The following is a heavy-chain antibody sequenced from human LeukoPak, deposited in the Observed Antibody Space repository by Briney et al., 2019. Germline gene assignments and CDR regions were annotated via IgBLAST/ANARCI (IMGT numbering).Heavy chain of an antibody. D-gene: IGHD2-15*01. V-gene: IGHV1-18*01. CDR2: ISAYNGNT. CDR3: ARVEYCSGGSCYKNYYYYYTDV. J-gene: IGHJ6*03. Sequence: ASVKVSCKASGYTFTSYGISWVRQAPGQGLEWMGWISAYNGNTNYAQKLQGRVTMTTDTSTSTAYMELRSLRSDDTAVYYCARVEYCSGGSCYKNYYYYYTDVWGKGTTVTISS. CDR1: GYTFTSYG.